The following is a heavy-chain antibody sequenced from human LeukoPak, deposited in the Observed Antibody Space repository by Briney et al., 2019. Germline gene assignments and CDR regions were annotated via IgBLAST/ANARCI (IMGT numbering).Heavy chain of an antibody. CDR1: GSTFSSYA. CDR2: ISYDGSNK. D-gene: IGHD6-19*01. J-gene: IGHJ4*02. V-gene: IGHV3-30*04. Sequence: GGSLRLSCAASGSTFSSYAMHWVRQAPGKGLEWVAVISYDGSNKYYADSVKGRFTISRDNSKNTLYLQMNSLRAEDTAVYYCARDDPSGYSSGWARWGQGTLVTVSS. CDR3: ARDDPSGYSSGWAR.